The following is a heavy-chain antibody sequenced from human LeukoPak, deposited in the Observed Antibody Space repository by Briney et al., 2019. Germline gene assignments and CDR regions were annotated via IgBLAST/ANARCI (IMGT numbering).Heavy chain of an antibody. CDR3: ARFEISPYYYDSSGYSDAFDI. CDR1: GFTFSSYA. Sequence: GGSLRLSCAASGFTFSSYAMSWVRQAPGKGLEWVSAISGSGGSTYYADSVKGRFTISRDNAKNSLYLQMNSLRAEDTAVYYCARFEISPYYYDSSGYSDAFDIWGQGTMVTVSS. J-gene: IGHJ3*02. D-gene: IGHD3-22*01. CDR2: ISGSGGST. V-gene: IGHV3-23*01.